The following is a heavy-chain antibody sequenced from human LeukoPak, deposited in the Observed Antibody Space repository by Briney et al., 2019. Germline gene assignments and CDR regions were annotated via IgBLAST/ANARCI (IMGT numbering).Heavy chain of an antibody. CDR2: IYSGGST. CDR1: GFTVSSNY. CDR3: ATPTPSAYYYGSGKYYYYMDV. D-gene: IGHD3-10*01. V-gene: IGHV3-53*01. Sequence: GGSLRLSCAASGFTVSSNYMSWVRQAPGKGLEWVSVIYSGGSTYYADSVKGRFTISRDNSKNTLYLQMNSLRAEDTAVYCCATPTPSAYYYGSGKYYYYMDVWGKGTTVTVSS. J-gene: IGHJ6*03.